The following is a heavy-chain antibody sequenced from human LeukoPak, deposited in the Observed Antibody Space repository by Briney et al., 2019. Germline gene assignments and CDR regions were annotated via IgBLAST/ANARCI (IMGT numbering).Heavy chain of an antibody. D-gene: IGHD6-19*01. V-gene: IGHV1-18*01. CDR1: GYNFSIYG. J-gene: IGHJ5*02. CDR2: ISPQKGNT. Sequence: ASLKVSCQATGYNFSIYGITWVRQAPGQRLEWLGWISPQKGNTYSARSLQGRVTLTTVTSTNTAYLDLRSLTSDDTALYYCARAGVHVAVAGTADLWGPGTLVTVSS. CDR3: ARAGVHVAVAGTADL.